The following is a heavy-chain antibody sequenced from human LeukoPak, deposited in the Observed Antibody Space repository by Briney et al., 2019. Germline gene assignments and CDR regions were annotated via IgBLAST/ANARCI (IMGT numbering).Heavy chain of an antibody. CDR1: GFTFSSYS. D-gene: IGHD3-10*01. Sequence: PGGSLRLSCAASGFTFSSYSMNWVRQAPGEGLEWVSSISSSSSYIYYADSVKGRFTISRDNSKNTLYLQMNSLRVEDTAVYYCARVYYGSGSLHYYYYYMDVWGKGTTVTISS. V-gene: IGHV3-21*04. J-gene: IGHJ6*03. CDR2: ISSSSSYI. CDR3: ARVYYGSGSLHYYYYYMDV.